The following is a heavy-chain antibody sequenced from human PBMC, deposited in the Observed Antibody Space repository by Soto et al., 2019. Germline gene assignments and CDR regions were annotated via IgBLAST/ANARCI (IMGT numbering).Heavy chain of an antibody. CDR1: GGSISSGAYY. V-gene: IGHV4-31*03. D-gene: IGHD3-22*01. CDR2: IYYSGST. CDR3: AIYDSSGSRGFQH. Sequence: QVQLQESGPGLVKPSQTLSLTCTVSGGSISSGAYYWSWIRQHPGKGLEWIGYIYYSGSTYYNPSLKSRVTISVDTSKNQFSLKLSSVTAADTAVYYCAIYDSSGSRGFQHWGQGTPVTVSS. J-gene: IGHJ1*01.